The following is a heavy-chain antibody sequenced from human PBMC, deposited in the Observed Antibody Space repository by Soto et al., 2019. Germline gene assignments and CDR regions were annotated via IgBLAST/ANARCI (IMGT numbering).Heavy chain of an antibody. Sequence: QVQLVESGGGVVQPGRSLRLSCAASGFTFSSYGMHWVRQAPGKGLEWVAVISYDGSNKYYADSVKGRFTISRDNSKNTLYLQMNSLRAEDTAVXXXXKNQHDYGDYYFDYWGQGTLVTVSS. CDR3: XKNQHDYGDYYFDY. D-gene: IGHD4-17*01. CDR1: GFTFSSYG. CDR2: ISYDGSNK. J-gene: IGHJ4*02. V-gene: IGHV3-30*03.